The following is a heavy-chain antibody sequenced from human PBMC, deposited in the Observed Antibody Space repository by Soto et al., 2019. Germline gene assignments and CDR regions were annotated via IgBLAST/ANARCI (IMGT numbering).Heavy chain of an antibody. CDR1: GGSISSEGYY. J-gene: IGHJ4*02. Sequence: KPSETLSLTCTVSGGSISSEGYYWSWFRQLPGKGLEWIGDIYYSGTTYHNPSLRSRLTISGDASKNQFSLKLSSVPDADTALYYCARGRGYSYGPYYLDYWGQGTLVTVSS. V-gene: IGHV4-31*03. D-gene: IGHD5-18*01. CDR2: IYYSGTT. CDR3: ARGRGYSYGPYYLDY.